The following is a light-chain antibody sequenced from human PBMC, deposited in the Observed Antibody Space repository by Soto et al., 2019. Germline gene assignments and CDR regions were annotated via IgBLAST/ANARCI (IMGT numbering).Light chain of an antibody. V-gene: IGKV3-20*01. CDR1: QSVRKNF. J-gene: IGKJ4*01. CDR2: DAS. CDR3: QQYGRSPDT. Sequence: EIVLTQSPGTLSLSPGERATLSCRASQSVRKNFLAWYQQKPGQAPRVLIYDASSRATGIPDRFSGGGSVTDFTLIVSRLEPEDFAVYYCQQYGRSPDTFGGGTKVEIK.